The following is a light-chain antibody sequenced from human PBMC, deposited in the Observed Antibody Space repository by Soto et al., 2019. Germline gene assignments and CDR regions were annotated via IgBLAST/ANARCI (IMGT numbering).Light chain of an antibody. CDR1: QSVSNNY. CDR2: GAS. J-gene: IGKJ3*01. V-gene: IGKV3-20*01. Sequence: EIVLTQSPGTLSLSPGERASLSCRASQSVSNNYLAWYQQKPGQAPRLLISGASNRATGIPDWFSGSGSGTAFTLAISRLEPEDFAVYYCQQYGTSPFAFGPGTKVDL. CDR3: QQYGTSPFA.